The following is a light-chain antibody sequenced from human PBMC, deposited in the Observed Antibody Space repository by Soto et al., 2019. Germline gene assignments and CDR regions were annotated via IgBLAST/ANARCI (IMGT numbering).Light chain of an antibody. CDR3: QQYNNWPLT. CDR1: QNVNSN. J-gene: IGKJ4*01. Sequence: EIVMTQSPATLSVSPGETATLSCRARQNVNSNLAWYQQKPGQAPRLLIYGASTTATGIPARFSGSGSGTDFTLTISSLQSEDFAIYYCQQYNNWPLTFGGGTKVEI. V-gene: IGKV3-15*01. CDR2: GAS.